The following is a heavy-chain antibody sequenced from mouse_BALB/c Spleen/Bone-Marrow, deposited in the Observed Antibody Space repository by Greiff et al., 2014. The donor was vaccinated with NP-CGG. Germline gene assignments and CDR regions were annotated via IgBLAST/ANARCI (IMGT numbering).Heavy chain of an antibody. CDR1: GFNIKDTY. J-gene: IGHJ3*01. CDR3: AMYYYGSSLFAY. Sequence: EVQLVESGAEPVKPGASVKLSCTASGFNIKDTYMHWVKQRPEQGLEWIGRIDPANGNTKYDPKFQGKATITADTSSNTAYLQLSSLTSEDTAVYYCAMYYYGSSLFAYWGQGTLVTVSA. D-gene: IGHD1-1*01. V-gene: IGHV14-3*02. CDR2: IDPANGNT.